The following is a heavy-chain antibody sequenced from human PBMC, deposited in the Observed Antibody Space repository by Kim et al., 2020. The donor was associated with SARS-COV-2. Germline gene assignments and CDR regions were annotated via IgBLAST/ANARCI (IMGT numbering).Heavy chain of an antibody. CDR2: TRNKANSYTT. J-gene: IGHJ4*02. CDR1: GFTFSDHY. V-gene: IGHV3-72*01. Sequence: GGSLRLSCAASGFTFSDHYMGWVRQAPGKGLEWVGRTRNKANSYTTAYAASVKGRFTISRDESTNSLYLQMNSLKTEDTAEYSCARGYRSFDCWVQGTLV. CDR3: ARGYRSFDC. D-gene: IGHD4-4*01.